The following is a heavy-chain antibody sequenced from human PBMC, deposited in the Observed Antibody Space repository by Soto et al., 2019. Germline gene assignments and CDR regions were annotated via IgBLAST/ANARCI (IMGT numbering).Heavy chain of an antibody. V-gene: IGHV3-30*03. CDR1: GFTFNTSG. J-gene: IGHJ6*02. CDR2: IAFDGSQE. D-gene: IGHD2-21*02. Sequence: GGSLRLSCAASGFTFNTSGMHWVRQAPGKGLEWVAVIAFDGSQEFYGDSVRGRFTISRDNSKNTLFLQMKNLTPEDTAVYYCATKVRVTNYLYYGMDVWGQGTTVTVSS. CDR3: ATKVRVTNYLYYGMDV.